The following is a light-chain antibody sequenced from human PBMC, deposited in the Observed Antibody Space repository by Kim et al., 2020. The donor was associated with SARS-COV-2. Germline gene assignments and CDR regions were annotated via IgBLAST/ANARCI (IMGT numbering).Light chain of an antibody. J-gene: IGKJ1*01. CDR2: GAS. CDR3: QQYNNWPPYVA. Sequence: PGEQATLSCRASQSVSSNLAWYQQKPGQAPRLLIYGASTRATGIPARFSGSGSGTEFTLTISSLQSEDFAVYYCQQYNNWPPYVAFGQGTKVDIK. CDR1: QSVSSN. V-gene: IGKV3-15*01.